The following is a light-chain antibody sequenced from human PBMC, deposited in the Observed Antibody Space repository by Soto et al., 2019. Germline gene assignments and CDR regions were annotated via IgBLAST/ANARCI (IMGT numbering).Light chain of an antibody. CDR1: SSDVGSYNY. CDR2: DVT. V-gene: IGLV2-11*01. CDR3: CSYAAGDSFK. Sequence: QSALTQPRSVSGSPGQSVTISCTGTSSDVGSYNYVSWHQQHPGKAPKLVIYDVTHRPSGVPDRFSASKSGITASLTISGLQAEDEADYYCCSYAAGDSFKFGGGTKVTVL. J-gene: IGLJ2*01.